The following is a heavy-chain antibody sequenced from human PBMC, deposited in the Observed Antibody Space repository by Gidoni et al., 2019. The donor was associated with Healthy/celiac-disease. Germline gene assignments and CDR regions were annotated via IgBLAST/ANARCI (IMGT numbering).Heavy chain of an antibody. D-gene: IGHD5-12*01. CDR2: IYYSWST. CDR3: ARRGVEMATIGTYYFDY. CDR1: CGSLRRSSYY. Sequence: LQLQVSGPGLVQPSETLSLTCTVSCGSLRRSSYYWGWIRQPPGKGLEGIGSIYYSWSTYYNPSLKSRVTISVDTSKNQFSLKLSSVTAADTAVYYCARRGVEMATIGTYYFDYWGQGTLVTVSS. V-gene: IGHV4-39*01. J-gene: IGHJ4*02.